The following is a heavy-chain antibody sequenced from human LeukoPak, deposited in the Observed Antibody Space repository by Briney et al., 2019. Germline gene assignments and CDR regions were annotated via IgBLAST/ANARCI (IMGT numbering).Heavy chain of an antibody. D-gene: IGHD3-10*01. Sequence: SETLSLTCAVYGGSFSGYFWSWIRQPPGKGLEWIGEINHSGYTNYNPSLKSRPTISVNTSRKQFSLNLNSVTAADTAVYYCARIWPDLWGRGTLVTVSS. CDR2: INHSGYT. CDR3: ARIWPDL. V-gene: IGHV4-34*01. J-gene: IGHJ2*01. CDR1: GGSFSGYF.